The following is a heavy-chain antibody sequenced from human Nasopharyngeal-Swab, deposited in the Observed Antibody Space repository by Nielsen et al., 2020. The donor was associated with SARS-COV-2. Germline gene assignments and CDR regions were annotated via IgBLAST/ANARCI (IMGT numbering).Heavy chain of an antibody. J-gene: IGHJ5*02. Sequence: GSLRLSCTVSGGSISSTSYYWGWIRQPPGKGLQWLGIIYYRGSTYYNPALKSRVTISVDTSKNQFFLKLNSVTAADTAVYYCAREEYSGYDWFDPWGQGTLVTVSS. CDR2: IYYRGST. CDR3: AREEYSGYDWFDP. D-gene: IGHD5-12*01. V-gene: IGHV4-39*02. CDR1: GGSISSTSYY.